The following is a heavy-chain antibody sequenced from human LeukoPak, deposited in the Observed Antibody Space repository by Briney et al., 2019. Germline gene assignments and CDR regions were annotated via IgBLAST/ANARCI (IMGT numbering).Heavy chain of an antibody. J-gene: IGHJ4*02. Sequence: GGPLRLSCAASGFTVSSNYMSWVRQAPGKGLEWVSVIYSGGSTYYADSVKGRFTISRDNSKNTLYLQMNSLRAEDTAVYYCARRNAGSFDYWGQGTLVTVSS. CDR1: GFTVSSNY. V-gene: IGHV3-53*01. CDR2: IYSGGST. CDR3: ARRNAGSFDY.